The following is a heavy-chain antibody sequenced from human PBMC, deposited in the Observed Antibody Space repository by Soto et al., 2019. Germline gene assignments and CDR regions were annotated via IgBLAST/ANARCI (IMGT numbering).Heavy chain of an antibody. Sequence: QVQLVQSGAEVKKPGASVTVSCKSSGYTSTNYGINWVRQAPGQGLEWMGWISAYNDNTKYTQKVQGRDTMTTDTSTSTAYMELRSLRSDDTAVYYCAKGNFDWFSGLDVWGQGTTVTVSS. V-gene: IGHV1-18*01. D-gene: IGHD3-9*01. CDR2: ISAYNDNT. J-gene: IGHJ6*02. CDR3: AKGNFDWFSGLDV. CDR1: GYTSTNYG.